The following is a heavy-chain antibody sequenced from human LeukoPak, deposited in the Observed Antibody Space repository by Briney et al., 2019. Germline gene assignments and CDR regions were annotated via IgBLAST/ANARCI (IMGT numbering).Heavy chain of an antibody. V-gene: IGHV3-74*01. CDR2: INSDGSST. J-gene: IGHJ5*02. CDR1: GFTFSSYW. Sequence: GGSLRLSCAASGFTFSSYWMHWVRQAPGKGLVWVSRINSDGSSTSYADSVKGRFTISRDNAKNTLYLQMDSLRAEDTAVFYCAKGDGDYAGFDPWGQGTLVTVSS. CDR3: AKGDGDYAGFDP. D-gene: IGHD4-17*01.